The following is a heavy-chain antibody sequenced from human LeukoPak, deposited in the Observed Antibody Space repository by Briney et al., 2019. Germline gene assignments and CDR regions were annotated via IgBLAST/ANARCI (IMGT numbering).Heavy chain of an antibody. CDR1: GGTFSSYA. Sequence: AASVKVSCKASGGTFSSYAISWVRQAPGQGLEWMGGIIPIFGTANYAQKFQGRVTITTDESTSTAYMELSSLRSEDTAVYHCARVVVPAAISSYYYYMDVWGKGTTVTVSS. V-gene: IGHV1-69*05. CDR2: IIPIFGTA. J-gene: IGHJ6*03. D-gene: IGHD2-2*02. CDR3: ARVVVPAAISSYYYYMDV.